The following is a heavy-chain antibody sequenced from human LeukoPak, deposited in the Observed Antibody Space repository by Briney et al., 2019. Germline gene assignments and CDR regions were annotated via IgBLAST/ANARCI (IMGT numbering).Heavy chain of an antibody. V-gene: IGHV4-59*01. CDR1: GGSISSYY. Sequence: SETLSLTCTVSGGSISSYYWSWIRQPPGKGLEWIGYIYYSGSTNYNPSLESRVTISVDTSKNQFSLKLSSVTAADTAVYYCARYPDWYFDLWGRGTLVTVSS. CDR3: ARYPDWYFDL. J-gene: IGHJ2*01. CDR2: IYYSGST.